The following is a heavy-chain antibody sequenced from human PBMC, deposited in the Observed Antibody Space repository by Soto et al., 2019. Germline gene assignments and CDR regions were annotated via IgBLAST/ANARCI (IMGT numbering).Heavy chain of an antibody. V-gene: IGHV4-30-2*01. CDR1: GGSISSGGYS. CDR2: IYHSGST. CDR3: ARVPDR. Sequence: PSETLSLTCAVFGGSISSGGYSWSWIRQPPGKGLEWIGYIYHSGSTYYNPSLSSRVTISVDRSKNQFSLKLSSVTAADTAVYYCARVPDRWGQGTLVTVSS. J-gene: IGHJ5*02. D-gene: IGHD2-2*01.